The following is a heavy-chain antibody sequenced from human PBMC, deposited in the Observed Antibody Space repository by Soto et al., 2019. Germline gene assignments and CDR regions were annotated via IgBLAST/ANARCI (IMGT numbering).Heavy chain of an antibody. CDR1: GGSISSGGYY. CDR2: IYYSGST. V-gene: IGHV4-31*03. Sequence: QVQLQESGPGLVKPSQTLSLTCTVSGGSISSGGYYWSWIRQHPGKGLEWIGYIYYSGSTYYNPSLKSRVTITGDTSKNQFSLKLSSVTAADTAVYYCARLPACSGGSCYWFDPWGQGTLVTVSS. D-gene: IGHD2-15*01. J-gene: IGHJ5*02. CDR3: ARLPACSGGSCYWFDP.